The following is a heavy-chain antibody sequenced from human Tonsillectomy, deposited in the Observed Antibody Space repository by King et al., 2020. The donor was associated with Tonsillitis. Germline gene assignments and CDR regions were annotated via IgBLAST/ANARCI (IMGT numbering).Heavy chain of an antibody. V-gene: IGHV4-39*07. CDR3: ARGVRGGLCGSWLGYYY. CDR1: DGSISSSSYY. CDR2: IYYSGST. Sequence: QLQESGPGLVKPSETLSLTCTVSDGSISSSSYYWGWIRQPPGKGLEWIGSIYYSGSTYYNTSLKSRVTITVDTSKNQFSLKLSYVTAADTALYYCARGVRGGLCGSWLGYYYWGRGTLVTVSS. J-gene: IGHJ4*02. D-gene: IGHD1-26*01.